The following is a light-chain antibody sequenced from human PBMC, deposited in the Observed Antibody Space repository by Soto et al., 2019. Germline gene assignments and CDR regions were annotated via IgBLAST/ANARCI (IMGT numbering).Light chain of an antibody. CDR3: LQYHNLWA. CDR2: GAS. CDR1: QSVSSSY. Sequence: EVVLTQSPGTLALSRGERATLSCRASQSVSSSYLAWYQHRPGQAPRLLIFGASSRATGIPDRFSGTGSGTEFTLTISSLQPEDFTVYSCLQYHNLWAFGQGTKVEI. V-gene: IGKV3-20*01. J-gene: IGKJ1*01.